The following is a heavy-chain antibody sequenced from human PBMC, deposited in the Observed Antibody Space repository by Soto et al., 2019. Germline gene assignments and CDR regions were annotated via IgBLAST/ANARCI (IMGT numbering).Heavy chain of an antibody. J-gene: IGHJ4*02. D-gene: IGHD2-2*01. Sequence: GGSLRLSCAASGFTFSSYWMSWVRQAPGKGLEWVANIKQDGSEKYYVDSVKDRFTISRDNAKNSLYLQMNSLRAEDTAVYYCARDNPYDIVVVPAAMGFDYWGQGTLVTVSS. CDR1: GFTFSSYW. CDR3: ARDNPYDIVVVPAAMGFDY. CDR2: IKQDGSEK. V-gene: IGHV3-7*01.